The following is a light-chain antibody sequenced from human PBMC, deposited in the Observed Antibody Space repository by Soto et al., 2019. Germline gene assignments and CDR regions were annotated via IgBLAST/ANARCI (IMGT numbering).Light chain of an antibody. CDR1: QGISSY. J-gene: IGKJ1*01. Sequence: AIRMTQSPSSLSASTGDRVTITCRASQGISSYVAWYQQKPGKAPKLLIYAASTLQSGVPSRFSGSGSGTDFTLTISCLQSEDFATYYCQQYYSDPPWTFGQGTKVQI. CDR2: AAS. CDR3: QQYYSDPPWT. V-gene: IGKV1-8*01.